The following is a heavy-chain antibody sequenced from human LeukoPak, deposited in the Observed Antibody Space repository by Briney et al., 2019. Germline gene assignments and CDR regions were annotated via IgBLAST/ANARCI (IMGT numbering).Heavy chain of an antibody. V-gene: IGHV4-34*01. CDR1: GGSFSGYY. J-gene: IGHJ4*02. Sequence: SETLSLTCAVYGGSFSGYYWSWIRQPPGKGLEWIGEINHSGSINYNPSLKSRVTISVDTSKNQFSLKLSSVTAADTAVYYCARWGHYGPLGYWGQGTLVTVSS. CDR3: ARWGHYGPLGY. CDR2: INHSGSI. D-gene: IGHD4-17*01.